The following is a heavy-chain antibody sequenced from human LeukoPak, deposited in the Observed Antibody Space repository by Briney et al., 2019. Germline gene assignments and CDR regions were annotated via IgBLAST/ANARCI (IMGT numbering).Heavy chain of an antibody. J-gene: IGHJ4*02. D-gene: IGHD2-8*01. V-gene: IGHV1-3*01. CDR3: ARDANHCTNGVCHYYFDY. CDR1: GYTFTSYG. CDR2: LSAGNGNT. Sequence: ASVKVSCKASGYTFTSYGMHWVRQAPGQRLEWMGWLSAGNGNTRYSQKFQGRVTFSRDTSASTAYMELSSLSSEDTAVYYCARDANHCTNGVCHYYFDYWGQGTLVTVSS.